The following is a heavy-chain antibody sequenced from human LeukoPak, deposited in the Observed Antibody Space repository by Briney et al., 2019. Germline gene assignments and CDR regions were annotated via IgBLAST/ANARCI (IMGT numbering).Heavy chain of an antibody. CDR3: ARDKYYDYVWGSYRPDY. V-gene: IGHV1-2*06. J-gene: IGHJ4*02. CDR2: INPNSGGT. CDR1: GYTFTGYY. D-gene: IGHD3-16*02. Sequence: ASVKVSCKASGYTFTGYYMHWVRQAPGQGLEWMGRINPNSGGTNYAQKFQGRVTMTRDTSISTAYMELSRLRYDDSAVYYCARDKYYDYVWGSYRPDYWGQGTLVTVSS.